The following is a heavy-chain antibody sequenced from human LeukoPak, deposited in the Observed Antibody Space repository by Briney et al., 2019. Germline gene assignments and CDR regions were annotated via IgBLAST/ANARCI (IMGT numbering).Heavy chain of an antibody. CDR2: ISSSSSYI. D-gene: IGHD3-3*01. CDR1: GFTFSSYS. CDR3: ARDETDDFWSGYYISF. J-gene: IGHJ4*02. Sequence: GGSLRLSCAASGFTFSSYSMNWVRQAPGKGLEWVSSISSSSSYIYYADSVKGRFTISRDNAKNSLYLQMNSLRAEDTAVYYCARDETDDFWSGYYISFWGQGTLVTVSS. V-gene: IGHV3-21*01.